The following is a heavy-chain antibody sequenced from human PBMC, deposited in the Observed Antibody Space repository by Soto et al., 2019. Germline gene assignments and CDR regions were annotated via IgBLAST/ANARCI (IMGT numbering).Heavy chain of an antibody. Sequence: ASVXVAFKSSLYTLTTYGIGLFLRAPGQGLEWMGWISVYNGNTKYAKKFQGRVTMTTDTSTNTAYMDLRSLRSDDTAVYYCVRDKTRRYHYYEHNAFDIWGQGTMVTVSS. D-gene: IGHD3-22*01. J-gene: IGHJ3*02. CDR1: LYTLTTYG. CDR2: ISVYNGNT. CDR3: VRDKTRRYHYYEHNAFDI. V-gene: IGHV1-18*04.